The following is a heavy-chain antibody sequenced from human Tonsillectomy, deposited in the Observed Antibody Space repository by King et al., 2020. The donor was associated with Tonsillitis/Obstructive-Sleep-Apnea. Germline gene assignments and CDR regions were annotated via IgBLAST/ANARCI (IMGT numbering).Heavy chain of an antibody. CDR3: ARDDIGGGPILGYCSSTSCYGRV. CDR1: GYTFTSYY. V-gene: IGHV1-46*01. Sequence: QLVQSGAEVKKPGASVKVSCKASGYTFTSYYMHWVRQAPGQGLEWMGIINPSGGSTSYAQKFQGRVTMTRDTSTSTVYMELSSLRSEDTAVYYCARDDIGGGPILGYCSSTSCYGRVWGQGTTVTVSS. J-gene: IGHJ6*02. D-gene: IGHD2-2*01. CDR2: INPSGGST.